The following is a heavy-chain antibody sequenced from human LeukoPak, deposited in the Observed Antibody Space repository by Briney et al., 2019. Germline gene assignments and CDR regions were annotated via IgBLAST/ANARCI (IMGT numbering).Heavy chain of an antibody. J-gene: IGHJ4*02. Sequence: ASVKVSYKASGYTFSNYGIRRVRQAPGHALEWMGWINSYVADTKSAQQVQRRVAMTTDTSTNTAYMELRSLTSDDAAVYYCARTTCVDDCYSRFDYGGQGTLVTVSS. CDR1: GYTFSNYG. CDR2: INSYVADT. CDR3: ARTTCVDDCYSRFDY. D-gene: IGHD2-21*02. V-gene: IGHV1-18*01.